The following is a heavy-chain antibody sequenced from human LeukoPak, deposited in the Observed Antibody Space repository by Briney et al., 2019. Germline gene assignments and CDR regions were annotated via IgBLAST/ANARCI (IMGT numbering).Heavy chain of an antibody. CDR2: IYTSGST. CDR1: GGSISSGSYY. D-gene: IGHD3-22*01. V-gene: IGHV4-61*02. CDR3: ARDRGYYDSSGYYAYYFDY. J-gene: IGHJ4*02. Sequence: PSETLSLTCTVSGGSISSGSYYWSWIRQLAGKGLEWIGRIYTSGSTNYNPSLKSRVTISVDTSKNQFSLKLSSVTAADTAVYYCARDRGYYDSSGYYAYYFDYWGQGTLVTVSS.